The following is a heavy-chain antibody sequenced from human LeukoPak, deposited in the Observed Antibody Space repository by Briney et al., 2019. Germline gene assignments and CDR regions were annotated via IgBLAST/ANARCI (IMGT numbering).Heavy chain of an antibody. CDR1: GFTFSSYS. CDR3: SRGYSYGYRLYYMDV. V-gene: IGHV3-21*01. D-gene: IGHD5-18*01. Sequence: GGSLRLSCAASGFTFSSYSMNWVRQAPGKGLEWVSSISSSSSSYIYYADSVKGRFTISRDNAKNSLYLQMNSLRAEDTAVYYCSRGYSYGYRLYYMDVWGKGTTVTISS. CDR2: ISSSSSSYI. J-gene: IGHJ6*03.